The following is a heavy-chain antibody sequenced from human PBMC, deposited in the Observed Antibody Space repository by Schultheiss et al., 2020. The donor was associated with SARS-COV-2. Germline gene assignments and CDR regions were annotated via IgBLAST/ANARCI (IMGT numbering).Heavy chain of an antibody. CDR2: ISSGSSYT. V-gene: IGHV3-11*06. D-gene: IGHD6-13*01. CDR3: ARAPMDNNSWTSDY. Sequence: GGSLRLSCVASGFVFRDCYMIWIRQAPGKGLEWVSYISSGSSYTNYADSVKGRFTISRDNAKNSVYLQMNSLRVEDTALYYCARAPMDNNSWTSDYWGQGTLVTVSS. J-gene: IGHJ4*02. CDR1: GFVFRDCY.